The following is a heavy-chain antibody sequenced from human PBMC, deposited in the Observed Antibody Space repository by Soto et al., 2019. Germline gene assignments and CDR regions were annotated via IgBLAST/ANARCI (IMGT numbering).Heavy chain of an antibody. D-gene: IGHD3-22*01. CDR1: GYTFTGYY. J-gene: IGHJ5*02. V-gene: IGHV1-2*04. Sequence: ASVKVCCKASGYTFTGYYMHWVRQAPGQGLEWMGWINPNSGGTNYAQKFQGWVTMTRDTSISTAYMELSRLRSDDTAVYYCARQVPPIVVVTKHANWFDPWGQGTLVTVSS. CDR3: ARQVPPIVVVTKHANWFDP. CDR2: INPNSGGT.